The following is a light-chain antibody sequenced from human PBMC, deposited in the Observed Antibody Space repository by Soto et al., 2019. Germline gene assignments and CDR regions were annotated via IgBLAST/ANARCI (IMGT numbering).Light chain of an antibody. CDR3: QQSYSTPPT. Sequence: DIQMTQSPSSLSASVGDRVTITCRASQSISSYLNWYQQKPGKAPKLLIYAASSLQSGVPSRFSGGGSGTGFTLTISSLQPEDFATYYCQQSYSTPPTFGQGTKVDIK. CDR1: QSISSY. V-gene: IGKV1-39*01. J-gene: IGKJ1*01. CDR2: AAS.